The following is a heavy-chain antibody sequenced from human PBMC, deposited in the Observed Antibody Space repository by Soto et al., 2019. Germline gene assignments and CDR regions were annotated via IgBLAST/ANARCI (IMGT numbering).Heavy chain of an antibody. Sequence: GGSLRLSCAASGFTFSSYGMHWVRQAPGKGLEWVAVISYDGSNKYYADSAKGRFTISRDNSKNTLYLQMNSLRAEDTAVYYCAKALPPYYYDSSGSLDYWGQGTIVTVYS. V-gene: IGHV3-30*18. D-gene: IGHD3-22*01. CDR1: GFTFSSYG. CDR2: ISYDGSNK. CDR3: AKALPPYYYDSSGSLDY. J-gene: IGHJ4*02.